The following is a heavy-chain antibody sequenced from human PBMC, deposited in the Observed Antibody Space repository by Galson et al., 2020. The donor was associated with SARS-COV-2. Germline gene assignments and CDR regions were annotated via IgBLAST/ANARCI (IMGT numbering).Heavy chain of an antibody. J-gene: IGHJ4*02. D-gene: IGHD6-19*01. V-gene: IGHV3-30*18. CDR1: GFPFSSYG. CDR3: AKGHFHSSGHYDALHDY. Sequence: GGSLTLSCAVSGFPFSSYGMHWVRQAPGKGLEWVAVISYDGSNKYHADSVKGRFTISRDNSKNTLYLQMNSLRGEDAAVYYCAKGHFHSSGHYDALHDYWGQGTLVTVSS. CDR2: ISYDGSNK.